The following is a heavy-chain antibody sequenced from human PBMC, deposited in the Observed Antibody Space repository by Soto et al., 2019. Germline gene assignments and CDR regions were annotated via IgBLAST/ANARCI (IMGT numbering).Heavy chain of an antibody. Sequence: VQLLESGGGLVQPGGSLRLSCAASGFTFSSYTMSWVRQAPGKGLEWVSAISGSGGSTYYADSVKGRFTISRDNSKNTLYLQMNSLRAEDTAVYYCAKDLRGYSCYDHDYWGQGTLVTVSS. CDR3: AKDLRGYSCYDHDY. CDR1: GFTFSSYT. V-gene: IGHV3-23*01. J-gene: IGHJ4*02. CDR2: ISGSGGST. D-gene: IGHD5-12*01.